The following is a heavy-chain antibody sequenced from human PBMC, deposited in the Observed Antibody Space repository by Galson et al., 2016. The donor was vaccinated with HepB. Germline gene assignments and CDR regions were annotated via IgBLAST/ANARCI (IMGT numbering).Heavy chain of an antibody. D-gene: IGHD5-24*01. J-gene: IGHJ4*02. CDR2: ISAVNDNT. V-gene: IGHV1-3*01. CDR3: ARRGDGYNYDC. Sequence: SVKVSCKASGYTFTSYAIHWVRQAPGQRLEWLGWISAVNDNTKYSQKFQGRVTITRDISASTAYMELSSLRSEDTAVYYCARRGDGYNYDCWGQGTLVTVSS. CDR1: GYTFTSYA.